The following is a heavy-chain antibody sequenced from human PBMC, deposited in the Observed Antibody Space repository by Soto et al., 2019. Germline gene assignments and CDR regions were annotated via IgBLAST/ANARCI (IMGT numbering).Heavy chain of an antibody. CDR2: IRNKANRYTT. J-gene: IGHJ4*02. V-gene: IGHV3-72*01. Sequence: EVQLVESGGGLVQPGGSLRLSCAASGFTFSDHYMDWVRQAPGKGLEWVGRIRNKANRYTTEYAASVKGRFTVSRDDSKNSLYLQMNSLKTEDTAVYYCARAAPYSAFHYWGQGTLVTVSS. D-gene: IGHD5-12*01. CDR1: GFTFSDHY. CDR3: ARAAPYSAFHY.